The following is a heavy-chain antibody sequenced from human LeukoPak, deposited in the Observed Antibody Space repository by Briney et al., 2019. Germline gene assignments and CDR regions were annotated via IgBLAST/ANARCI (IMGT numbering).Heavy chain of an antibody. V-gene: IGHV4-4*09. CDR1: GGSFSIYY. CDR3: ARQIDFYYYMDV. Sequence: SKTLSLTCSVSGGSFSIYYWSWIRKPPGKGLKGIGYIYSSASTNYNPSLKSRVTISVDTSKNQFSLILSSVTAADTAVYYCARQIDFYYYMDVWGKGTTVTVSS. J-gene: IGHJ6*03. CDR2: IYSSAST.